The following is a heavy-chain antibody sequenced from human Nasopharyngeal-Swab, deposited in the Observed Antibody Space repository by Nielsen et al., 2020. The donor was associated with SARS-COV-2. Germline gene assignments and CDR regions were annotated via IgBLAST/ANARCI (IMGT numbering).Heavy chain of an antibody. CDR1: GDSMSGNY. J-gene: IGHJ4*02. CDR2: VTHSGST. Sequence: SETLSLTCSVSGDSMSGNYWTWIRQSPGEGLEWIGYVTHSGSTKYNPSLKSRVTVSETTSKGKFFLTLTSVTAEGTAVYYCARGRNSVGGFFDFWGQGIQVVVS. D-gene: IGHD1-26*01. CDR3: ARGRNSVGGFFDF. V-gene: IGHV4-59*01.